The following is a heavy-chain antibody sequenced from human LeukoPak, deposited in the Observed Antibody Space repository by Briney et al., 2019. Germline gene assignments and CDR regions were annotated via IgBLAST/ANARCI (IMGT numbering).Heavy chain of an antibody. Sequence: PGGSLRLSCAASGFTFSSYGMHWVRQAPGKGLEWVAVISYDGSNKYYADSVKGRFTISRDNSKNTLYLQMNSLGAEDTAVYYCAKNADYDSLDYWGQGTLVTVSS. J-gene: IGHJ4*02. CDR2: ISYDGSNK. D-gene: IGHD4-17*01. CDR3: AKNADYDSLDY. CDR1: GFTFSSYG. V-gene: IGHV3-30*18.